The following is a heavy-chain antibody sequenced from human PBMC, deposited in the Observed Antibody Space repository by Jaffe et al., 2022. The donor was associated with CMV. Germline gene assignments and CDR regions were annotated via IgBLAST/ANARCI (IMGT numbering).Heavy chain of an antibody. D-gene: IGHD1-26*01. J-gene: IGHJ4*02. CDR1: GDTFASSY. CDR3: AILRPVGGTVC. CDR2: INPSGAGT. Sequence: QVQLVQSGAEVKKPGASVKVSCRASGDTFASSYMHWVRQAPGQGLEWMGMINPSGAGTGYAQKFQGRITVTRDTSTSTLYMDLSSLTSEDTAMYYCAILRPVGGTVCWGQGTLVTVSS. V-gene: IGHV1-46*01.